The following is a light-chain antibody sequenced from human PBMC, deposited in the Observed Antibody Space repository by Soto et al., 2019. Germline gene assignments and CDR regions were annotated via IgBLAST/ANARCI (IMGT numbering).Light chain of an antibody. CDR2: AAS. V-gene: IGKV1-17*01. CDR1: QGIRND. CDR3: LQHSTYPLT. J-gene: IGKJ1*01. Sequence: DIQMTQFPSSLSASVGDRVTITCRASQGIRNDLAWYQQKPGKAPKRLIYAASSLQSGVPSRFSGSGSGTDFTPAISSLQPEDFATFYCLQHSTYPLTFGQGTKVEIK.